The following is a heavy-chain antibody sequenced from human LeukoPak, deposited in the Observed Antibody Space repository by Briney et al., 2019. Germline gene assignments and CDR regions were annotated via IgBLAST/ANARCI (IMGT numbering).Heavy chain of an antibody. V-gene: IGHV1-69*13. CDR1: RGSFSNFA. J-gene: IGHJ5*02. Sequence: SVKVSCKASRGSFSNFAISWVRQAPGQGLEWMGQIIPRFATTNYAQKFQGRVTLIADESAGTVYMELSSLRSEDTAVYYCVREGYSMVRGRLTSWFDPWGQGTLVTVSS. D-gene: IGHD3-10*01. CDR2: IIPRFATT. CDR3: VREGYSMVRGRLTSWFDP.